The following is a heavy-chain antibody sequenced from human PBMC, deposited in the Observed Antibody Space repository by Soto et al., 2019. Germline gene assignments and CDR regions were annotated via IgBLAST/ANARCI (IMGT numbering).Heavy chain of an antibody. D-gene: IGHD3-10*01. J-gene: IGHJ5*02. CDR3: ARGPRRVRGVSYTAPTWFDP. CDR1: GGSISSYY. CDR2: IYYSGST. V-gene: IGHV4-59*12. Sequence: SETLSLTCTVSGGSISSYYWSWIRQPPGKGLEWIGYIYYSGSTNYNPSLKSRVTISVDTSKNQFSLKLSSVTAADTAVYYGARGPRRVRGVSYTAPTWFDPWGQGTLVTVSS.